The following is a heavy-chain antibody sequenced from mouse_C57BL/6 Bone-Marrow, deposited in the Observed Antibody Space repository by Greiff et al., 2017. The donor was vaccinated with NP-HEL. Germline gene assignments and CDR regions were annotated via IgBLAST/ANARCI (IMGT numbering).Heavy chain of an antibody. CDR1: GYTFTSYW. V-gene: IGHV1-69*01. D-gene: IGHD6-1*01. Sequence: QVQLQQPGAELVMPGASVKLSCKASGYTFTSYWLPWVKRRPGQGLEWTGEIDPSDSYTNYNQKFKGKSTLTVDKSSSTAYMQLSSLTSEDSAVYYCAREDSAWFAYWGQGTLVTVSA. J-gene: IGHJ3*01. CDR2: IDPSDSYT. CDR3: AREDSAWFAY.